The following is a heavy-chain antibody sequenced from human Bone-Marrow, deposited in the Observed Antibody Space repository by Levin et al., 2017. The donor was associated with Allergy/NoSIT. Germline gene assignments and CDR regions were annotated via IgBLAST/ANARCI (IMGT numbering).Heavy chain of an antibody. V-gene: IGHV4-59*08. Sequence: SETLSLTCTVSGDSTNNYFWSWIRQPPGKGLEWIGYISRSGSTRDNPSLRSRLSISVDTSKNHFSLKLNSVTAADTAVYYCARFFSSYHSGGYYQPNYFDYWAQGTLVTVSS. J-gene: IGHJ4*02. D-gene: IGHD3-22*01. CDR3: ARFFSSYHSGGYYQPNYFDY. CDR2: ISRSGST. CDR1: GDSTNNYF.